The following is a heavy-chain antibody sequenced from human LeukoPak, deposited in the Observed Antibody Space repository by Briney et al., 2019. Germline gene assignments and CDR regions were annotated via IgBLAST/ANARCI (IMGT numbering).Heavy chain of an antibody. D-gene: IGHD6-6*01. CDR2: INPNSGGT. Sequence: GASVKVSCKASGYTFTGYYMHWVRQAPGQGLEWMGWINPNSGGTNYAQKFQGRVTMTRDTSISTAYMELSRLRSDDTAVYYCARDSGIGYSSSIGYWGQGTLVTVSS. CDR3: ARDSGIGYSSSIGY. J-gene: IGHJ4*02. CDR1: GYTFTGYY. V-gene: IGHV1-2*02.